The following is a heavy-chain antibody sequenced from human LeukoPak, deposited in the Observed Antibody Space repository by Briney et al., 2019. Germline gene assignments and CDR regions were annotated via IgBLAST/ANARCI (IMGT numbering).Heavy chain of an antibody. CDR2: INPNSGGT. J-gene: IGHJ5*02. CDR1: GYTFTGFY. Sequence: ASVKVSCKASGYTFTGFYMHWVRQAPGQGLEWMGWINPNSGGTNYAQKFQGRVTMTRDTSISTAYMELSRLRSDDTAVYYCARDYYGSGSLENWFDPWGQGTLVTVSS. D-gene: IGHD3-10*01. CDR3: ARDYYGSGSLENWFDP. V-gene: IGHV1-2*02.